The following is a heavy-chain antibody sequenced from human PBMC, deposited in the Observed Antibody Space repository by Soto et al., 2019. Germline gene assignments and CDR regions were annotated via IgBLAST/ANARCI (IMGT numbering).Heavy chain of an antibody. J-gene: IGHJ4*02. CDR1: GGSIIIYY. D-gene: IGHD3-3*02. V-gene: IGHV4-59*01. CDR2: IYASRAT. Sequence: AETLSLTCTVSGGSIIIYYWSWIRQSPGLTLEWIGYIYASRATTYNPSLESRITMSVDIPNNEFSLDLTSVTAADTAVCYCARSHSFDGSIYHYYFDFWGQGTLVTVSS. CDR3: ARSHSFDGSIYHYYFDF.